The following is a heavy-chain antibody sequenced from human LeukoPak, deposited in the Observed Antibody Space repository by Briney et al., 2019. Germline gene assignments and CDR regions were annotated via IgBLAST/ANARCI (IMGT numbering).Heavy chain of an antibody. CDR1: GDSISSSTYY. D-gene: IGHD2-15*01. V-gene: IGHV4-39*01. CDR3: ARQAPLPPYYCIDDSCYYIPPDY. CDR2: IYYSGRT. Sequence: PSETLSLTCTVSGDSISSSTYYWGWIRQPPGKGLEWIGSIYYSGRTYYNPSLKSRVTISVDTSKNQFSLKLTSVTAADTAVFYCARQAPLPPYYCIDDSCYYIPPDYWGQGTLVTVSS. J-gene: IGHJ4*02.